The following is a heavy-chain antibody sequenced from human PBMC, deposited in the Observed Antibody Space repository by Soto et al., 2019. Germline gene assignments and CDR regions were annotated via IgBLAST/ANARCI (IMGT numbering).Heavy chain of an antibody. CDR1: GGTFSTYI. V-gene: IGHV1-69*08. CDR3: ARDRITTRGDAFDL. J-gene: IGHJ3*01. Sequence: QVQLVQSGAEVRKPGSSVKVSCKAPGGTFSTYIISWVRQAPGQGLEWMGRIIPIPDITNYAQKFQGRVTITADGSTSTAYMELTSLKSEDTAVYYCARDRITTRGDAFDLWGQGTLVTVSS. D-gene: IGHD3-3*01. CDR2: IIPIPDIT.